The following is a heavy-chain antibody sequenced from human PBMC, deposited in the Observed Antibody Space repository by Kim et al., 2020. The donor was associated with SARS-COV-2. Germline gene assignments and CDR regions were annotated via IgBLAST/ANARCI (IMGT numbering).Heavy chain of an antibody. CDR3: AREGVLWFGELLYGRGWFDP. J-gene: IGHJ5*02. Sequence: ASVKVSCKASGYTFTSYGISWVRQAPGQGLEWMGWISAYNGNTNYAQKLQGRVTMTTDTSTSTAYMELRSLRSDDTAVYYCAREGVLWFGELLYGRGWFDPWGQGTLVTVSS. V-gene: IGHV1-18*01. CDR2: ISAYNGNT. D-gene: IGHD3-10*01. CDR1: GYTFTSYG.